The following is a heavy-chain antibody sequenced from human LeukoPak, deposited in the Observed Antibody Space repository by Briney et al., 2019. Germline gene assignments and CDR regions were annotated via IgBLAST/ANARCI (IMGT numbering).Heavy chain of an antibody. V-gene: IGHV4-34*01. D-gene: IGHD3-22*01. Sequence: PSETLSLTCAVYGGSFSGYYWSWIRQPPGKGLEWIGEINHSGSTNYNPSLKSRVTISVDTSKNQFSLKLSSVTAADTAVYYCAIGLSYYYDSSGYPNWFDPWGQGTLVTVSS. CDR3: AIGLSYYYDSSGYPNWFDP. J-gene: IGHJ5*02. CDR1: GGSFSGYY. CDR2: INHSGST.